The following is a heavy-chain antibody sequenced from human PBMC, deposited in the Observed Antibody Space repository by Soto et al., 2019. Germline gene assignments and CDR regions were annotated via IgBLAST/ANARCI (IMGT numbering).Heavy chain of an antibody. J-gene: IGHJ4*02. V-gene: IGHV1-3*01. CDR2: INAGNGNT. D-gene: IGHD2-2*01. Sequence: ASVKVSCKASGYTFTSYAMHWVRQAPGQRLEWMGWINAGNGNTKYSQKFQGRVTITRDTSASTAYMQMSSLRSEDTAVYYCARGIVVVPAAMPDGYWGQGTLFTVSS. CDR1: GYTFTSYA. CDR3: ARGIVVVPAAMPDGY.